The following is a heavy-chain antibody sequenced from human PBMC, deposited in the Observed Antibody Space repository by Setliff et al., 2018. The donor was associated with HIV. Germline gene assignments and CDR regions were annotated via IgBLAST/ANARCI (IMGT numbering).Heavy chain of an antibody. CDR1: GVSISSGNW. Sequence: PSETLSLTCAVSGVSISSGNWWSWVRQPPGKRLEWIGEIYHSGITNYNPSLKSRVTISVDKSKNQFSLKLSSVTAADTAVYYCASTTYYYDSSGYNSWPLFDYWGQGTLVTVSS. D-gene: IGHD3-22*01. CDR3: ASTTYYYDSSGYNSWPLFDY. J-gene: IGHJ4*02. CDR2: IYHSGIT. V-gene: IGHV4-4*02.